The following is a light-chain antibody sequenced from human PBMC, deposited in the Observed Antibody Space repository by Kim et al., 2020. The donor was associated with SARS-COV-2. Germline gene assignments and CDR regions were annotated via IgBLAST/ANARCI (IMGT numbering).Light chain of an antibody. Sequence: GQSITSSFTGTRADVAAYIFVSGYQQPPGEAHKVIIYDVDNRPSGVSNRFSGSKSGNTASLTISEVQAEDEADYYCSSFRSGNTLLFGGGTQLTVL. CDR3: SSFRSGNTLL. CDR1: RADVAAYIF. CDR2: DVD. J-gene: IGLJ3*02. V-gene: IGLV2-14*04.